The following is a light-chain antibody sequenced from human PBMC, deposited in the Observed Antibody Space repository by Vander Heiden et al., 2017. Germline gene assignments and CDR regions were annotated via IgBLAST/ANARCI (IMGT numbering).Light chain of an antibody. CDR1: QSVSSSY. CDR2: GAS. V-gene: IGKV3-20*01. Sequence: EIVLTQSPGTLSLSPGERATLSCRASQSVSSSYLDWYQQKPGQAPRLLIYGASSRATGIPDRFSGSGSGTDFTLTISRLEPEDFAVYYCQQDGSSPHTFGQGTKVEIK. CDR3: QQDGSSPHT. J-gene: IGKJ1*01.